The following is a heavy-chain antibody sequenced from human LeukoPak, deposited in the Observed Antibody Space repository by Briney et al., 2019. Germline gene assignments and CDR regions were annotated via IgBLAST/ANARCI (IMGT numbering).Heavy chain of an antibody. D-gene: IGHD6-19*01. Sequence: ETLSLTCAVYGGSLSGYYWSWIRQPPGKGLEWIGEINHSGSTNYNPSLKSRVTISVDTSKNQLSLKLSSMTAADTAVYYCARQWLVSPLFDYWGQGILAPVSS. J-gene: IGHJ4*02. CDR2: INHSGST. CDR1: GGSLSGYY. CDR3: ARQWLVSPLFDY. V-gene: IGHV4-34*01.